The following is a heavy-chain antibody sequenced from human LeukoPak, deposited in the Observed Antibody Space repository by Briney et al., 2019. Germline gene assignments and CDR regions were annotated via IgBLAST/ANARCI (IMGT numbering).Heavy chain of an antibody. CDR1: RFTFSSYV. CDR2: MYYRGST. CDR3: ATTTIRLGY. D-gene: IGHD1-26*01. Sequence: GSLRLSCAASRFTFSSYVMKWVRQVPGKGLEWIGSMYYRGSTYHNPSLKSRVTISVDASKNQFSLKLSSVTAADTAVYYCATTTIRLGYWGQGTLVTVSS. J-gene: IGHJ4*02. V-gene: IGHV4-39*07.